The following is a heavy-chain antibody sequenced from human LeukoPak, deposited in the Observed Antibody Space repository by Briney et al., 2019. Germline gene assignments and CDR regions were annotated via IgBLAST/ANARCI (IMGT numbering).Heavy chain of an antibody. CDR1: GGSFSGYY. J-gene: IGHJ4*02. CDR2: INHSGST. CDR3: ARGRGEENCSSTSCYLFDY. Sequence: SETLSLTCAGYGGSFSGYYWSWIRQPPGKGLEWIGEINHSGSTNYNPSLKSRVTMSVDTSKNQFSLKLSSVTAADTAVYYCARGRGEENCSSTSCYLFDYWGQGTLVTVSS. D-gene: IGHD2-2*01. V-gene: IGHV4-34*01.